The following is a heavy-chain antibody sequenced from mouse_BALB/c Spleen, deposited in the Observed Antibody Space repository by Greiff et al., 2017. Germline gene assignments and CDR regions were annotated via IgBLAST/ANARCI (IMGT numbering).Heavy chain of an antibody. J-gene: IGHJ3*01. D-gene: IGHD1-1*01. CDR3: AREGLYYGSSSAY. CDR1: GFSLSGFV. V-gene: IGHV2-6-4*01. CDR2: IWGGGST. Sequence: VQLQQSGPGLVAPSQSLSITCTVSGFSLSGFVLPWVRQPPGKGLEWLGMIWGGGSTDYNSALKSRLSISKDNSKSQVFLKMNSLQTDDTAMYYCAREGLYYGSSSAYWGQGTLVTVSA.